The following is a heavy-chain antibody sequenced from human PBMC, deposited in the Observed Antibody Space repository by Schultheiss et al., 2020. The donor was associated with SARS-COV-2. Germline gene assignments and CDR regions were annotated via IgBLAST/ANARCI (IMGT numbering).Heavy chain of an antibody. CDR1: GYTFTGYY. Sequence: GESLKISCKASGYTFTGYYMHWVRQAPGQGLEWMGWISAYNGNTNYAQKLQGRVTMTTDTSTSTAYMELRSLRSDDTAVYYCARGGIQRHEFDYWGQGTLVTVSS. J-gene: IGHJ4*02. CDR3: ARGGIQRHEFDY. CDR2: ISAYNGNT. V-gene: IGHV1-18*04.